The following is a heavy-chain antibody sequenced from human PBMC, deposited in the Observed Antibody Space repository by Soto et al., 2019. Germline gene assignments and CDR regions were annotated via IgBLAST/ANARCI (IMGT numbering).Heavy chain of an antibody. CDR3: ARAYGAETFDF. J-gene: IGHJ5*01. Sequence: VASVKVSCKASGGTFSSYAISWVRQAPGQGLEWMGGIIPIFGTTNYAQKFQGRVTITADKSTSTAYMELSSLRSEDTAVYYCARAYGAETFDFWGQGTRVTVSS. CDR1: GGTFSSYA. CDR2: IIPIFGTT. V-gene: IGHV1-69*06. D-gene: IGHD3-10*01.